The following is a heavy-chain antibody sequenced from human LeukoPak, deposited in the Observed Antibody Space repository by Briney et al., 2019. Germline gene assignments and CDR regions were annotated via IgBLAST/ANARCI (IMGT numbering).Heavy chain of an antibody. V-gene: IGHV4-39*07. J-gene: IGHJ4*02. D-gene: IGHD4-17*01. Sequence: SETLSLTCTVSGGSISSSSYYWGWIRQPPGKGLEWIGSIYYSGSTYYNPSLKSRVTISVDTSKNQFSLKLSSVTAADTAVYYCARGDDYGDYPFDYWGQGTLVTVSS. CDR2: IYYSGST. CDR3: ARGDDYGDYPFDY. CDR1: GGSISSSSYY.